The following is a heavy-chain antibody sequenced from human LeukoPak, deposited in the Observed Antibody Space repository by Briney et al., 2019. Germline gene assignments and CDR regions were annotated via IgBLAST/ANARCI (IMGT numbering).Heavy chain of an antibody. D-gene: IGHD6-6*01. J-gene: IGHJ5*02. CDR2: VYYTGST. CDR1: GGSISNYY. CDR3: TRRGGSSSSDWFDP. V-gene: IGHV4-59*08. Sequence: SETLSLTCTVSGGSISNYYWSWTRQPPGKGLEWIGYVYYTGSTSYNPPLKSRVTISGDTSKNQFSLKLSSVTAADTAVYYCTRRGGSSSSDWFDPWGQGTLVIVSS.